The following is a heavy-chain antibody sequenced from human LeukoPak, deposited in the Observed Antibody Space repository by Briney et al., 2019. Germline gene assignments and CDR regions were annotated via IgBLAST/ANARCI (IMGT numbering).Heavy chain of an antibody. J-gene: IGHJ4*02. CDR2: ISGSGGST. CDR1: GFTFSDYY. CDR3: AKDPRMGYFDWDFDY. D-gene: IGHD3-9*01. V-gene: IGHV3-23*01. Sequence: GGSLRLSCAASGFTFSDYYMSWIRQAPGKGLEWVSAISGSGGSTYYADSVKGRFTISRDNSKNTLYLQMNSLRAEDTAVYYCAKDPRMGYFDWDFDYWGQGTLVTVSS.